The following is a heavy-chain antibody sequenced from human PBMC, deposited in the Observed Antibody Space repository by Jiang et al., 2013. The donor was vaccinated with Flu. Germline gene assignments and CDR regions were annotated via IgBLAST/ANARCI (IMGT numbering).Heavy chain of an antibody. Sequence: VQLLESGGGLVQAEGSLRLSCAASGFTFNTYVMVWVRQAPGKGLEWVSTIYTSGDATFYADFARGRFTVSRDNSKNTLYLQMSSLRAEDTAVYYCAKGVMGGSHYRAFDIWAKGQWSSSLQ. V-gene: IGHV3-23*01. CDR1: GFTFNTYV. J-gene: IGHJ3*02. D-gene: IGHD1-26*01. CDR3: AKGVMGGSHYRAFDI. CDR2: IYTSGDAT.